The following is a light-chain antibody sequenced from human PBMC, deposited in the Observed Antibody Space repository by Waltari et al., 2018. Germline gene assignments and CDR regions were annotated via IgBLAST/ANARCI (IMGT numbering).Light chain of an antibody. CDR1: QSVSRT. J-gene: IGKJ1*01. Sequence: SCRASQSVSRTLAWYQQKPGQAPRLLIYDASSRAAGIPDRFSGSGSGTDFSLTISRLEPEDFGVYYCQKYGTLPATFGRGTKVEI. CDR3: QKYGTLPAT. V-gene: IGKV3-20*01. CDR2: DAS.